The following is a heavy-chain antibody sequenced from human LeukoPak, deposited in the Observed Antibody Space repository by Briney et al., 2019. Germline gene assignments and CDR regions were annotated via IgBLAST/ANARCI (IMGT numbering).Heavy chain of an antibody. V-gene: IGHV3-48*03. J-gene: IGHJ5*02. D-gene: IGHD1-1*01. CDR3: ARDASRTGTT. CDR2: ISSSGSTI. CDR1: GFTFSSYE. Sequence: GGSLRLSSAASGFTFSSYEMNWVRQAPGKGLEWVSYISSSGSTIYYADSVKGRFTISRDNAKNSVYLQMNSLRGEDTAVYYCARDASRTGTTWGQGTLVTVSS.